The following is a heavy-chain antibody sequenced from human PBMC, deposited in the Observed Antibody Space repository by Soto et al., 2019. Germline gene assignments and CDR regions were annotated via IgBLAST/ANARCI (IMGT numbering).Heavy chain of an antibody. CDR3: AKDSSGWSPSYYYGMDV. Sequence: GGSLRLSCAASGFTFSSYAMSWVRQAPGKGLEWVSAISGSGGSTYYADSVKGRFTISRDNSKNTLYLQMNSLRAEDTAVYYCAKDSSGWSPSYYYGMDVWGQGTTVTVSS. D-gene: IGHD6-19*01. J-gene: IGHJ6*02. CDR2: ISGSGGST. V-gene: IGHV3-23*01. CDR1: GFTFSSYA.